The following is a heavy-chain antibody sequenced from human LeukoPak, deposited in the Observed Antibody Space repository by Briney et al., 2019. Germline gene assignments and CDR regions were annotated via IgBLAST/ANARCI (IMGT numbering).Heavy chain of an antibody. D-gene: IGHD1-14*01. CDR2: ISGSGSYT. CDR3: ATSPDIEASGTLYYLDF. Sequence: GGSLRLSCAASGFTFRSYGMSWVRQTPGKGLEWVSSISGSGSYTYYADSVKGRFTISRDNSKNTLYLQMSSLRAEDAAIYYCATSPDIEASGTLYYLDFWGQGTLVTVSS. V-gene: IGHV3-23*01. CDR1: GFTFRSYG. J-gene: IGHJ4*02.